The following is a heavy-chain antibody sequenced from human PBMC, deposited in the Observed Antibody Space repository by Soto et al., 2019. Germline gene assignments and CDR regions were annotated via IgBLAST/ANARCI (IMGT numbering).Heavy chain of an antibody. CDR3: ASYNWNDVKAFDF. D-gene: IGHD1-1*01. V-gene: IGHV3-48*01. Sequence: EVQLVESGGGLVQPGGSLRLSCTASRFAFSSSGMNWVRQAPGKGLEWVSYISGSSCTIYYADSVKGRFTISRDNARNSLYLQMNSLRAEDTAVYYCASYNWNDVKAFDFWGQGTMVTVSS. CDR1: RFAFSSSG. J-gene: IGHJ3*01. CDR2: ISGSSCTI.